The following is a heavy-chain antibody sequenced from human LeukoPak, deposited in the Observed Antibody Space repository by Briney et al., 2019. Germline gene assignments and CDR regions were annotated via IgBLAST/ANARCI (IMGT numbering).Heavy chain of an antibody. V-gene: IGHV3-74*01. Sequence: PGGSLRLSCAASGFTFSSYLMHWVRQAPGKGLVWVSRINSDESGTRYADSVKGRFTISRDNAKNTLYLQMNSLRAEDTAVYCCAREGRVMVRGVIIREYFDYWGQGTLVTASS. D-gene: IGHD3-10*01. CDR1: GFTFSSYL. CDR2: INSDESGT. CDR3: AREGRVMVRGVIIREYFDY. J-gene: IGHJ4*02.